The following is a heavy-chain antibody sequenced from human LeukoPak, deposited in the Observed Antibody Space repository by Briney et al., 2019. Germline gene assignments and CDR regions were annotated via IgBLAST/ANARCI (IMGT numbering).Heavy chain of an antibody. D-gene: IGHD3-3*01. CDR1: GGSISSYY. CDR3: ARTQRITIFGVAPYYFDY. Sequence: PSETLSLTCTVSGGSISSYYWSWIRQPPGKGLEWIGYIYYSGSTNYNPSLKSRVTISVDTSKSQFSLKLSSVTAADTAVYYCARTQRITIFGVAPYYFDYWGQGTLVTVSS. J-gene: IGHJ4*02. V-gene: IGHV4-59*08. CDR2: IYYSGST.